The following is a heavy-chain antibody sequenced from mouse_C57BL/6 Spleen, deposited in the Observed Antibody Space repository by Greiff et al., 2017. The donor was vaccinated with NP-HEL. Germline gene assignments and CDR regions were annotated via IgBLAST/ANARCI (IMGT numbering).Heavy chain of an antibody. D-gene: IGHD4-1*01. V-gene: IGHV1-55*01. CDR3: ARSLNWDEDAMDY. Sequence: QVQLKQSGAELVKPGASVKMSCKASGYTFTSYWITWVKQRPGQGLEWIGDIYPGSGSTNYNEKFKSKATLTVDPSSSTAYMQLSSLTSEDSAVYYCARSLNWDEDAMDYWGQGTSVTVSS. CDR1: GYTFTSYW. CDR2: IYPGSGST. J-gene: IGHJ4*01.